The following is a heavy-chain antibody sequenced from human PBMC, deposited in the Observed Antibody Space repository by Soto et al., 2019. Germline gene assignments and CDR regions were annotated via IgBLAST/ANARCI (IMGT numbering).Heavy chain of an antibody. CDR1: GGTFSSYT. V-gene: IGHV1-69*02. CDR2: IIPILGIA. CDR3: ARLLATGIHH. Sequence: QVQLVQSGAEVKKPGSSVKVSCKASGGTFSSYTISWVRQAPGQGLEWMGRIIPILGIANYAQKFQGRVTRTTDKSTSPAAEEPSSLRAEETAVYYCARLLATGIHHWGQGTLVTVSS. J-gene: IGHJ5*02. D-gene: IGHD1-1*01.